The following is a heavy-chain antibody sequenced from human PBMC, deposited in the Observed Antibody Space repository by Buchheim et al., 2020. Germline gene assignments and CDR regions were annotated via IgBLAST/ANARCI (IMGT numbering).Heavy chain of an antibody. CDR2: VSYDGNNQ. V-gene: IGHV3-30-3*01. J-gene: IGHJ5*02. CDR1: GFTFSSYT. Sequence: QVRLVESGGGVVQPGRSLRLSCAASGFTFSSYTVHWVRQPPGKGLEWVAVVSYDGNNQFYADSVKGRFTVSRDNSRNTMYLQMNSLRTEDTAVYYCARDRFAAVPGPNWAHNFFDPWGQGTL. D-gene: IGHD2-2*01. CDR3: ARDRFAAVPGPNWAHNFFDP.